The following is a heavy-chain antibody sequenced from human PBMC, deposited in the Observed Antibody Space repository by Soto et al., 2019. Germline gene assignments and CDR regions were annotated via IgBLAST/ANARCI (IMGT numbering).Heavy chain of an antibody. J-gene: IGHJ4*02. Sequence: PSETLSLTCTVSGGSVSSGSYYWSWIRQPPGKGLEWSGYIYYSGSTNYNPSLKSRVTISVDTSKNQFSLKLSSVTAADTAVYYCARGLRFLEWLLNFDYWGQGTLVTVSS. CDR2: IYYSGST. V-gene: IGHV4-61*01. CDR3: ARGLRFLEWLLNFDY. D-gene: IGHD3-3*01. CDR1: GGSVSSGSYY.